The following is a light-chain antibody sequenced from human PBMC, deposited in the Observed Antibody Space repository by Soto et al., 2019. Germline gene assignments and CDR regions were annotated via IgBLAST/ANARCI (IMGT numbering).Light chain of an antibody. CDR1: QSISAW. Sequence: DIQMTQSPSTLSASVGDRVTITCRASQSISAWLAWYQQKPVKAPKLLIYKASTLESGVPSRFSRSGSGTEFTLTISSLQPDDFATYYCQQYTNNASWTFGEGTKVQIK. V-gene: IGKV1-5*03. J-gene: IGKJ1*01. CDR2: KAS. CDR3: QQYTNNASWT.